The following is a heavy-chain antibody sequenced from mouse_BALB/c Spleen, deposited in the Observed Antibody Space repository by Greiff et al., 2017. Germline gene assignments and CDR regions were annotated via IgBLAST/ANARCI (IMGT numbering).Heavy chain of an antibody. D-gene: IGHD1-1*02. CDR3: AILWSY. CDR1: GFNIKDTY. J-gene: IGHJ4*01. V-gene: IGHV14-3*02. CDR2: IDPANGNT. Sequence: VHVKQSGAELVKPGASVKLSCTASGFNIKDTYMHWVKQRPEQGLEWIGRIDPANGNTKYDPKFQGKATITADTSSNTAYLQLSSLTSEDTAVYYCAILWSYGGQGTSVTVSS.